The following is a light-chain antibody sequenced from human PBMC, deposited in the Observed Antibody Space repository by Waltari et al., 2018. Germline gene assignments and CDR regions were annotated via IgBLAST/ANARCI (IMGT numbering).Light chain of an antibody. Sequence: DIVMPQTPLSLPITPGEPASISSRSSQSLLHSNGNTYLHWYLQKPGQSPQLLIYGGSNRASGVPDRFSGSGSGTDFTLKISKVEAEDVGVYYCVQAIAFPPTFGGGTKVEIK. J-gene: IGKJ4*01. CDR1: QSLLHSNGNTY. CDR2: GGS. V-gene: IGKV2-40*01. CDR3: VQAIAFPPT.